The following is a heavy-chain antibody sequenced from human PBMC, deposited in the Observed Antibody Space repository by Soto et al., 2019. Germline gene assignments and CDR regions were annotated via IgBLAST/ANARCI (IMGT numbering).Heavy chain of an antibody. Sequence: PSETLSLTCSVSGGSISSSSYSWGWIRQPPGKGLEWIGTIYYSGSTHYNPSLEGRVAISADTPNNQLSLRLSSVTAADTAVYYCGRQPGHCGSTTCFGYYSLDVWGQGTTVTFSS. D-gene: IGHD2-2*01. CDR3: GRQPGHCGSTTCFGYYSLDV. CDR1: GGSISSSSYS. CDR2: IYYSGST. J-gene: IGHJ6*02. V-gene: IGHV4-39*01.